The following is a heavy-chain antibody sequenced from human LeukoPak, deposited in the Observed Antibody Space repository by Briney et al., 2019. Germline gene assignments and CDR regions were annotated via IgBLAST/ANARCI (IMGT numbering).Heavy chain of an antibody. CDR1: GLAFSAYK. V-gene: IGHV3-74*01. D-gene: IGHD2-15*01. J-gene: IGHJ4*02. CDR3: VVGGSPGY. Sequence: TGGFLRLSCAASGLAFSAYKMHWVRQAPRKGLVWVSRISTDGYTTDYADFVQGRFTASGDNTKNTWSLEMNSLRAEDTAVYYCVVGGSPGYWGQGTLVTVSS. CDR2: ISTDGYTT.